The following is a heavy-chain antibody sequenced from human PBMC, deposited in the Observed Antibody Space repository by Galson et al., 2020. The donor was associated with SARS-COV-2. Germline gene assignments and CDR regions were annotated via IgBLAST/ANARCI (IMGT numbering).Heavy chain of an antibody. J-gene: IGHJ4*02. Sequence: TGGSLRLSCAASGLTFSSYAMHWVRQAPGKGRGWGAAISSDANNKYYADSVKCRFTISRDNSKNTLYLQMNSLRAEDTAVYYCARDDDTYYYDSSGYFDYWGQGTLVTVSS. CDR2: ISSDANNK. CDR3: ARDDDTYYYDSSGYFDY. V-gene: IGHV3-30*04. D-gene: IGHD3-22*01. CDR1: GLTFSSYA.